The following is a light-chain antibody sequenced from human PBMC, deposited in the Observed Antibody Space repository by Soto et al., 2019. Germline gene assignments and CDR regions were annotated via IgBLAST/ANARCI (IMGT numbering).Light chain of an antibody. CDR3: CSYAGTTSFV. V-gene: IGLV2-23*01. CDR2: EGS. CDR1: SSDVGSNNF. Sequence: QSALTQPASVSGSPGQSITISCTGSSSDVGSNNFVSWYQQHPGEAPQFMIYEGSKRPPGISNRFSGSKSGNTASLTISGLQAEDEADYYCCSYAGTTSFVFGGGTKLTVL. J-gene: IGLJ3*02.